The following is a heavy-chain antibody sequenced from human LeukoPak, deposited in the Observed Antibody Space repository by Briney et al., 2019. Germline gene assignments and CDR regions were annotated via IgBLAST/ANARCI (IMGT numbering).Heavy chain of an antibody. CDR3: ARPLSSGYYGGGFDI. Sequence: GESLKISCKGSGYRFNSYWINWVRQMPGRGLEWMGTIDPSDSYTKYNPSFQGHVTISADKSISTAYPQWSSLKASDTAMYYCARPLSSGYYGGGFDIWGQGTMVTVSS. D-gene: IGHD3-22*01. CDR2: IDPSDSYT. CDR1: GYRFNSYW. V-gene: IGHV5-10-1*01. J-gene: IGHJ3*02.